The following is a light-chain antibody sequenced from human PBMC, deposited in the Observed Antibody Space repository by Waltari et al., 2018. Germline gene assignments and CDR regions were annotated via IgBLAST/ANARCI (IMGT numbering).Light chain of an antibody. CDR3: QSYDSSLSGVV. V-gene: IGLV1-40*01. J-gene: IGLJ2*01. CDR2: GNS. CDR1: RSNIGAGYD. Sequence: QSVLTQPPSVSGAPGQRVTIPSPGSRSNIGAGYDVPWYQQLPGTAPKPLIYGNSNRPSGVPDRFSGSKSGTSASLAITGLQAEDEADYYCQSYDSSLSGVVFGGGTKLTVL.